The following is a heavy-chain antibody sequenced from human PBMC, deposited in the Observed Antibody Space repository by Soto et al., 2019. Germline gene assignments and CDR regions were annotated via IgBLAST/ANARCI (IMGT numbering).Heavy chain of an antibody. CDR1: GGTSSSYA. V-gene: IGHV1-69*13. J-gene: IGHJ6*02. Sequence: SVKVSCKASGGTSSSYAISWVRQAPGQGLEWMGGIIPIFGTANYAQKFQGRVTITADESTSTAYMELSSLRSEDTAVYYCARESGVLSCYNLGYYYYGMDVWGQGTTVTVSS. CDR3: ARESGVLSCYNLGYYYYGMDV. CDR2: IIPIFGTA. D-gene: IGHD5-12*01.